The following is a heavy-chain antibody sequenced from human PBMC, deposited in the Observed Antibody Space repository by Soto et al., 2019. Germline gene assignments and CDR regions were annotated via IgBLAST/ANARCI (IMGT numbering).Heavy chain of an antibody. J-gene: IGHJ6*02. CDR3: ARKHTFDYYYGMDV. V-gene: IGHV3-48*02. CDR1: GFTFSSYS. CDR2: ISSSSSTI. Sequence: GGSLRLSCAASGFTFSSYSMNWVRQAPGKGLEWASYISSSSSTIYYADSVKGRFTISRDNAKNSLYLQMNSLRDEDTAVYYCARKHTFDYYYGMDVWGQGTTVTVSS.